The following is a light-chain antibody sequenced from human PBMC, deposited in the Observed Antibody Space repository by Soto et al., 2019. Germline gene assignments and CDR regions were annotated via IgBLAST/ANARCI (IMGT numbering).Light chain of an antibody. J-gene: IGKJ1*01. CDR1: QTIDNT. CDR3: QHRSNWPWT. CDR2: DAS. Sequence: EIVMTQSPATLSLSPGERATLSCRASQTIDNTLAWYQRKPGQAPRLLIYDASTRATGVPARFSGSGSGTDFTLTITGLEPEDSAVYYCQHRSNWPWTFGQGTKVEV. V-gene: IGKV3-11*01.